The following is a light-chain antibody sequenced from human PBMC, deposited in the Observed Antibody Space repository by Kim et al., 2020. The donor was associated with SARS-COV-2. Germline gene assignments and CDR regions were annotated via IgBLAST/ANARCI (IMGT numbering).Light chain of an antibody. Sequence: APGKTARITFGGNNIGSKSVHGYQQKPGQAPVLVIYYDSDRPSGIPERFSGSNSGNTATLTISRVEAGDEADYYCQVWDSSSDHPVFGGGTQLTVL. CDR3: QVWDSSSDHPV. CDR1: NIGSKS. CDR2: YDS. V-gene: IGLV3-21*04. J-gene: IGLJ2*01.